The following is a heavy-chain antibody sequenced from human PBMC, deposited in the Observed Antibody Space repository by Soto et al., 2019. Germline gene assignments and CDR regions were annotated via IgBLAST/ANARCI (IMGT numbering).Heavy chain of an antibody. J-gene: IGHJ5*02. D-gene: IGHD3-16*02. Sequence: ASVKVSCKASGGTFSSYAISWVLQAPGQGLEWMGGIIPIFGTANYAQKFQGRVTITADESTSTAYMELSSLRSEDTAVYYCARDNPYYDYVWGSYRPRWFDPSGQGTLVTVSS. CDR2: IIPIFGTA. V-gene: IGHV1-69*13. CDR3: ARDNPYYDYVWGSYRPRWFDP. CDR1: GGTFSSYA.